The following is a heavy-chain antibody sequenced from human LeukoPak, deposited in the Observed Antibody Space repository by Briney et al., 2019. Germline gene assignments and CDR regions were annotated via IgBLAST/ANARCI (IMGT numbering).Heavy chain of an antibody. D-gene: IGHD6-19*01. V-gene: IGHV3-7*03. CDR1: GFTFSSYW. CDR2: IKQDGSEK. Sequence: GGSLRLSCAASGFTFSSYWMSWVRQAPGKGLEWVANIKQDGSEKYYVDSVKGRFTIARDNAKNSLYLQMNSLRAEDTAVYYCARFEVSSGWYHSGFDYWGQGTLVTVSS. J-gene: IGHJ4*02. CDR3: ARFEVSSGWYHSGFDY.